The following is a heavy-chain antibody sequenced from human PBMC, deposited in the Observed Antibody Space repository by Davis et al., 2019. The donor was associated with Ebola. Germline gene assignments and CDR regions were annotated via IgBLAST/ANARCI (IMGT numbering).Heavy chain of an antibody. Sequence: PGGSLRLSCAASGFTFSSYAMHWVRQAPGKGLEWVSAISGSGGSTYYADSVKGRFTISRDNSKNTLYLQMNSLRAEDTAVYYCAKEYDFWSGYPHFDYWGQGTLVTVSS. CDR3: AKEYDFWSGYPHFDY. CDR2: ISGSGGST. CDR1: GFTFSSYA. D-gene: IGHD3-3*01. V-gene: IGHV3-23*01. J-gene: IGHJ4*02.